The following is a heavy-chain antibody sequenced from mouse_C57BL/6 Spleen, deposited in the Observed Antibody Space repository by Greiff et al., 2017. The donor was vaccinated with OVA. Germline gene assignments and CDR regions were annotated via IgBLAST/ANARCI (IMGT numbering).Heavy chain of an antibody. D-gene: IGHD2-5*01. V-gene: IGHV5-9-1*02. Sequence: EVKVVESGEGLVKPGGSLKLSCAASGFTFSSYAMSWVRQTPEKRLEWVAYISSGGDYIYYADTVKGRFTISRDNARNTLYLQMSSLKSEDTAMYYCTRGSNYFAYWGQGTLVTVSA. J-gene: IGHJ3*01. CDR2: ISSGGDYI. CDR1: GFTFSSYA. CDR3: TRGSNYFAY.